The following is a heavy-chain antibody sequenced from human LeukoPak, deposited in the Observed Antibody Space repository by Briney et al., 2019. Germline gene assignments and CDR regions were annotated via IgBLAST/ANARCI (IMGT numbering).Heavy chain of an antibody. D-gene: IGHD3-22*01. V-gene: IGHV3-9*01. CDR2: ISWNSGSI. Sequence: PGRSLRLSCAASGFTFDDYAMHWVRHAPGKGLEWVSGISWNSGSIGYADSVKGRFTISRDNAKNSLYLQMNSLRAEDTALYYCAKELTYYYDSSGYAGPFDYWGQGTLVTVSS. J-gene: IGHJ4*02. CDR3: AKELTYYYDSSGYAGPFDY. CDR1: GFTFDDYA.